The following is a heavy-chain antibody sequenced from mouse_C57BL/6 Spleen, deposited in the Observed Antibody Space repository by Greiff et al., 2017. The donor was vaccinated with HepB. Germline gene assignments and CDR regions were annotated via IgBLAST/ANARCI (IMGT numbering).Heavy chain of an antibody. Sequence: EVQLVESGPGLVKPSQSLSLTCSVTGYSITSCYYWNWIRQFPGNKLEWMGYISYDGSNNYNPSLKNRISITRDTSKNQFFLKLNSVTTEDTATYYCARESPYGYDPYYYAMDYWGQGTSVTVSS. CDR3: ARESPYGYDPYYYAMDY. V-gene: IGHV3-6*01. J-gene: IGHJ4*01. D-gene: IGHD2-2*01. CDR1: GYSITSCYY. CDR2: ISYDGSN.